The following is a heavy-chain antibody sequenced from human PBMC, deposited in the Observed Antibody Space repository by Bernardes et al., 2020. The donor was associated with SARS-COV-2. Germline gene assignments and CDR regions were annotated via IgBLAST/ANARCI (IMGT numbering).Heavy chain of an antibody. Sequence: SVKVSCKASGGTFSSYTISWVRQAPGQGLEWMGRIIPILGIANYAQKFQGRVTITADKSTSTAYMELSSLRSEDTAVYYCARDGGLYLGRYGMDVWGQGTTVTVSS. D-gene: IGHD2-8*01. CDR1: GGTFSSYT. CDR2: IIPILGIA. J-gene: IGHJ6*02. V-gene: IGHV1-69*04. CDR3: ARDGGLYLGRYGMDV.